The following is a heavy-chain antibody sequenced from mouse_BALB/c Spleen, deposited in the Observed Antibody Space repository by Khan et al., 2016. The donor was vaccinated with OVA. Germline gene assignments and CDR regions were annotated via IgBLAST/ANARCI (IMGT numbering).Heavy chain of an antibody. D-gene: IGHD2-10*01. CDR2: IWAGGST. V-gene: IGHV2-9*02. CDR3: VRETASYGSYEAMDY. Sequence: VQLQESGPGLVAPSQSLSVTCTVSGFSLTKYGVHWVRQPPGKGLEWLGVIWAGGSTNYNSALMSRLSIRKDNSRNQVFLKLNGLQTDDTARYYCVRETASYGSYEAMDYWGQGTSVTVSS. J-gene: IGHJ4*01. CDR1: GFSLTKYG.